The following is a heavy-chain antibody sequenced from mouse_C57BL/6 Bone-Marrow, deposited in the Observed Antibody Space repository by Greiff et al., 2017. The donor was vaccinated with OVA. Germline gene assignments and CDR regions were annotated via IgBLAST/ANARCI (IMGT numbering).Heavy chain of an antibody. CDR2: IDPENGDT. D-gene: IGHD1-1*01. V-gene: IGHV14-4*01. Sequence: EVQLQQSGAELVRPGASVKLSCTASGFNIKDDYMHWVKQRPEQGLEWIGWIDPENGDTEYASKFQGKATITADPSSNTAYLQLSSLTSEDTAVYDCGGHYYGSSWYFDVWGTGTTVTVSS. CDR3: GGHYYGSSWYFDV. CDR1: GFNIKDDY. J-gene: IGHJ1*03.